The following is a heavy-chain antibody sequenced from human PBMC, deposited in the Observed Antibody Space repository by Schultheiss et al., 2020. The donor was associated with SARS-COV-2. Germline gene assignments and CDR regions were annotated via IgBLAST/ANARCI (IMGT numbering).Heavy chain of an antibody. J-gene: IGHJ4*02. CDR1: GYTFTSYY. CDR2: IIPMFGTA. CDR3: ATVNSSGWYLDY. V-gene: IGHV1-46*01. Sequence: ASVKVSCKASGYTFTSYYMHWVRQAPGQGLEWMGEIIPMFGTANYAQKFQGRVTITRDTSASTAYMELSSLRSEDTAVYYCATVNSSGWYLDYWGQGTLVTVSS. D-gene: IGHD6-19*01.